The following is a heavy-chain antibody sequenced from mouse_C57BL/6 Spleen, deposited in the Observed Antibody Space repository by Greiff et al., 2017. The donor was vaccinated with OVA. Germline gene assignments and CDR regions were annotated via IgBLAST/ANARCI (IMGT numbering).Heavy chain of an antibody. CDR1: GYTFTSYW. Sequence: QVQLKQPGAELVKPGASVKVSCKASGYTFTSYWMHWVKQRPGQGLEWIGRIHPSDSDTNYNQKFKGKATLTVDKSSSTAYMQLSSLTSEDSAVYYCAILYDGYYVTAMDYWGQGTSVTVSS. CDR3: AILYDGYYVTAMDY. V-gene: IGHV1-74*01. J-gene: IGHJ4*01. CDR2: IHPSDSDT. D-gene: IGHD2-3*01.